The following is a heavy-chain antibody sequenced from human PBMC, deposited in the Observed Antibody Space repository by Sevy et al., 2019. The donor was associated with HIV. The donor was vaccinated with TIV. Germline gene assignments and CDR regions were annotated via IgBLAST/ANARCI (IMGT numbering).Heavy chain of an antibody. CDR2: ISHDGIYK. V-gene: IGHV3-30*04. CDR1: GFTFSNYA. CDR3: ARDLPHLLPWELSRGSDY. Sequence: GGSLRLSCAASGFTFSNYAVHWVRQAPGKGLEWVALISHDGIYKQYAHSVKGRFTISRDDSKNTLYLQMSSLRAEDTAVYYCARDLPHLLPWELSRGSDYWGPGTLVTVSS. D-gene: IGHD3-16*02. J-gene: IGHJ4*02.